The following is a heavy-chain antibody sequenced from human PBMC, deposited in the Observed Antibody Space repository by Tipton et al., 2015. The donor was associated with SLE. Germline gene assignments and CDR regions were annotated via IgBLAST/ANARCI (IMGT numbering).Heavy chain of an antibody. CDR2: IYDSGS. Sequence: TLSLTCIVSGGSFNDYYWGWIRQSPGKGLEWIASIYDSGSNYNPSLKNRVTISLDTSKSQFSLRLTPVTAADTAVYYCTGVGSGPGTDYWGQGTLVTVSS. CDR3: TGVGSGPGTDY. J-gene: IGHJ4*02. D-gene: IGHD6-13*01. V-gene: IGHV4-59*01. CDR1: GGSFNDYY.